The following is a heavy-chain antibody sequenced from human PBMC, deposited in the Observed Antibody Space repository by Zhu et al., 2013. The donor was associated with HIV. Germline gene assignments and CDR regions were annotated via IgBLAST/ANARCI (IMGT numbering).Heavy chain of an antibody. Sequence: VQLQESGPGLVKPSETLSLTCTVSGGSISSSSYYWGWIRQPPGKGLEWIGSIYYSGSTYYNPSLKSRVTISVDTSKNQFSLKLSSVTAADTAVYYCARLTVDTAMVTGFDYWGPGEPWSPSPQ. CDR3: ARLTVDTAMVTGFDY. CDR2: IYYSGST. D-gene: IGHD5-18*01. J-gene: IGHJ4*02. CDR1: GGSISSSSYY. V-gene: IGHV4-39*07.